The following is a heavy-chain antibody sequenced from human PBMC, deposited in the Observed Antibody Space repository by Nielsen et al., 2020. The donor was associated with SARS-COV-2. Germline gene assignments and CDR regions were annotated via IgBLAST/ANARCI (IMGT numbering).Heavy chain of an antibody. CDR1: GFIFSDYY. J-gene: IGHJ3*02. CDR2: ISSSGTTK. V-gene: IGHV3-11*04. CDR3: ARSPDVFDI. Sequence: GESLKISCAASGFIFSDYYMTWIRQAPGKGPEWVSNISSSGTTKYYADSVKGRFIISRDNAKNSLFLQMNSLRAEDTAVYYCARSPDVFDIWGQGTMVTVSS.